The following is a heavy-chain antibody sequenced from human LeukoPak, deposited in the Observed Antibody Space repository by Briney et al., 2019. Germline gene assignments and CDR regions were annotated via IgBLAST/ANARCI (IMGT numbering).Heavy chain of an antibody. J-gene: IGHJ4*02. CDR1: GFTFSDYY. CDR3: ARSVYNYGPGADY. V-gene: IGHV3-11*04. CDR2: ISSSGSTI. Sequence: GGSLRLSCAASGFTFSDYYMSWIRQAPGKWLEWVSYISSSGSTICYADSVKGRFTISRDNAKNTVYLQMNSLRADDTAVYYCARSVYNYGPGADYWGQGTLVTVSS. D-gene: IGHD5-18*01.